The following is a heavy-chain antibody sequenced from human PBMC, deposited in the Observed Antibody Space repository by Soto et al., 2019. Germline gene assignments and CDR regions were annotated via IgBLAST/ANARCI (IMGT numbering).Heavy chain of an antibody. CDR2: IYYSGST. D-gene: IGHD1-26*01. CDR1: GGSISSYY. CDR3: ARAPRKGIYSGRAPTANYGMDV. V-gene: IGHV4-59*01. Sequence: SETLSLTCTVSGGSISSYYWSWIRQPPGKGLEWIGYIYYSGSTNYNPSLKSRVTISVDTSKNQFSLKLSSVTAADTAVYYCARAPRKGIYSGRAPTANYGMDVWGQGTTVTVSS. J-gene: IGHJ6*02.